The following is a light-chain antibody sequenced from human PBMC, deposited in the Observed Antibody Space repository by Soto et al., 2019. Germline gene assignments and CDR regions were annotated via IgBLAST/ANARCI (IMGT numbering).Light chain of an antibody. CDR1: SSNIGTSYD. CDR2: NNN. J-gene: IGLJ3*02. V-gene: IGLV1-40*01. Sequence: QSVLTQPPSVSGAPGQRVTISCTGSSSNIGTSYDVHLYQQLPGTAPKLLIYNNNNRPSGVPDRFSGSKSGTSASLAITGLQAEDEADYYCQSYDSSLSGSVFGGGTKLTVL. CDR3: QSYDSSLSGSV.